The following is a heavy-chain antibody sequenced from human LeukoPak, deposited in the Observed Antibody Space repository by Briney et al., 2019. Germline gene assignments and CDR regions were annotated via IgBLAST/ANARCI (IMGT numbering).Heavy chain of an antibody. D-gene: IGHD3-10*01. V-gene: IGHV3-30*04. Sequence: PGGSLRLSCAASGFTFSSYAMHWVRQAPGKGLEWVAVISYDGSNKYYADSVKGRFTISRDNSKNTLYLQMNSLRAEDTAVYYCARDMENLRRGFDWFGPWGQGTLVTVSS. CDR1: GFTFSSYA. CDR3: ARDMENLRRGFDWFGP. J-gene: IGHJ5*02. CDR2: ISYDGSNK.